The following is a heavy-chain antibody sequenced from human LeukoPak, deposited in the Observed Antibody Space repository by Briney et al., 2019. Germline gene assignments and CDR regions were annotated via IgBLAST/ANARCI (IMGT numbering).Heavy chain of an antibody. D-gene: IGHD3-22*01. Sequence: RGGSLRLSCAASGFTVSSNYMSWVRQAPGKGLEWVSVIYSGGSTYYADSVKGRFTISRDNSKNTLYLQMNSLRAEDTALYYCAKDYYYAEGSYFDYWGQGTLVTVSS. J-gene: IGHJ4*02. CDR2: IYSGGST. CDR3: AKDYYYAEGSYFDY. CDR1: GFTVSSNY. V-gene: IGHV3-53*05.